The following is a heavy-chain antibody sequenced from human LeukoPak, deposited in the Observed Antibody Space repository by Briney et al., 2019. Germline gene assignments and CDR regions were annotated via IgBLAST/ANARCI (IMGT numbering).Heavy chain of an antibody. J-gene: IGHJ4*02. CDR2: INPSGGST. Sequence: ASVKVSCKASGYTFTSYDINWVRQATGQGLEWMGIINPSGGSTSYAQKFQGRVTMTRDTSTSTVYMELSSLRSEDTAVYYCARDELVANYFDYWGQGTLVTVSS. CDR1: GYTFTSYD. V-gene: IGHV1-46*01. D-gene: IGHD1-7*01. CDR3: ARDELVANYFDY.